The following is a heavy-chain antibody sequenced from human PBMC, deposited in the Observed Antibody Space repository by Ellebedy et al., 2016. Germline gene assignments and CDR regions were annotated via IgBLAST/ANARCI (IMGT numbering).Heavy chain of an antibody. CDR3: AKCRHINGCLLDY. D-gene: IGHD6-19*01. J-gene: IGHJ4*02. V-gene: IGHV3-23*01. CDR2: VVGSGERT. Sequence: GGSLRLSCEASGFTFSSHAMSWVRQAPGKGPEWVSAVVGSGERTFYADSVKGRFTISRDNSKNRLYLQMSSLKVEDTATYYCAKCRHINGCLLDYWGQGTLVTVSS. CDR1: GFTFSSHA.